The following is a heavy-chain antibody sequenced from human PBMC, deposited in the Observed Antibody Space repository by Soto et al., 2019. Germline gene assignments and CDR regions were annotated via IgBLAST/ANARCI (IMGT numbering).Heavy chain of an antibody. CDR3: AKNGLDNSPSAIDS. J-gene: IGHJ4*02. V-gene: IGHV5-51*01. Sequence: GESLKISCKGSGYSFTSYWIGWVRQMPGKGLEWMGIIYPGDSDTRYSPSFQGQVTISADKSISTAYLQWSSLRAEDTALYYCAKNGLDNSPSAIDSWGPGTLVTVSS. D-gene: IGHD2-8*01. CDR2: IYPGDSDT. CDR1: GYSFTSYW.